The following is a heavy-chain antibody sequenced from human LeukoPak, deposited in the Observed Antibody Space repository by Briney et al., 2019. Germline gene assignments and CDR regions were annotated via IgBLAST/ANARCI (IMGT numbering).Heavy chain of an antibody. CDR3: ATTSGYLYGAFDI. V-gene: IGHV3-23*01. Sequence: GGSLRLSCAASGFTFRSYAMSWVRQAPGKGLEWVSGISGSGGSTYYADFVKGRFTISSDKSKNTLYLQLNSLRAEDTAVYYCATTSGYLYGAFDIWGQGTMVTVSS. D-gene: IGHD3-22*01. J-gene: IGHJ3*02. CDR2: ISGSGGST. CDR1: GFTFRSYA.